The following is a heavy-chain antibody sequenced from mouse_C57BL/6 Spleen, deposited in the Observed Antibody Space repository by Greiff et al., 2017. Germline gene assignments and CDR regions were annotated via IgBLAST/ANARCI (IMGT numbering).Heavy chain of an antibody. CDR1: GFNIKDYY. CDR2: IHPNSGST. Sequence: VQLQQSGAELVRPGASVKLSCTASGFNIKDYYMHWVKQRPGQGLEWIGMIHPNSGSTNYNEKFKSKATLTVDKSSSTAYMQLSSLTSEDSAVYYCAKDSSGDVDAMDYWGQGTSVTVSS. D-gene: IGHD3-2*02. CDR3: AKDSSGDVDAMDY. V-gene: IGHV1-64*01. J-gene: IGHJ4*01.